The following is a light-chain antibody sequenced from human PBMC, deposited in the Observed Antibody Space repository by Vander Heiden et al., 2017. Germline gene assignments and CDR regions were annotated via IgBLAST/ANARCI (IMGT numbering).Light chain of an antibody. CDR2: DVS. Sequence: QSALTQPRSVSGSPGQSVTISCTGTSSDVGGYNYVSWYQQHPGKAPKLMIYDVSKRPSGVPDRFSRSKSGNTASLTISGLQAEDEADYYCCSYAGSYTFVFGGGTKLTVL. CDR3: CSYAGSYTFV. J-gene: IGLJ2*01. CDR1: SSDVGGYNY. V-gene: IGLV2-11*01.